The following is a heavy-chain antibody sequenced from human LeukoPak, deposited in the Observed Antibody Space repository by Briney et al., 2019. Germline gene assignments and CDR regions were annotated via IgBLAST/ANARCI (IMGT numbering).Heavy chain of an antibody. Sequence: GGALGPLRAASGFTFSSFGIHWVRQAPGKGLEGVAFIRYDTIIEYYADSVKGRFTISRDNSKNTLFLQMNSLRAEDTAVYYCAKGGSSSWDHFDFWGEGTLVTVSS. J-gene: IGHJ4*02. CDR2: IRYDTIIE. V-gene: IGHV3-30*02. CDR3: AKGGSSSWDHFDF. CDR1: GFTFSSFG. D-gene: IGHD6-13*01.